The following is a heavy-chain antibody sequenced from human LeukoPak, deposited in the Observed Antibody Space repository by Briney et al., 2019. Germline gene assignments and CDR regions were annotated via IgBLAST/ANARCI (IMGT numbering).Heavy chain of an antibody. CDR3: VRLRRNSDTTGFYYYYDF. V-gene: IGHV3-21*06. Sequence: PGGSLRLSCAASGFTFSSYSMSWVRQAPGKGLEWVSYISRTTGGTYYADSVQGRFTISRDYAKNSLYLQMNSLRAEDTAVYYCVRLRRNSDTTGFYYYYDFWGQGTLVTVSS. D-gene: IGHD3-22*01. CDR1: GFTFSSYS. CDR2: ISRTTGGT. J-gene: IGHJ4*02.